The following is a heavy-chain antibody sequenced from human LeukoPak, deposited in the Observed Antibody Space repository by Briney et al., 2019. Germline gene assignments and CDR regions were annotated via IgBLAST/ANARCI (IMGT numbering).Heavy chain of an antibody. CDR2: ISSAGDT. CDR1: GFTFSSYD. D-gene: IGHD3-9*01. J-gene: IGHJ4*02. Sequence: GGSLRLSCAASGFTFSSYDMHWVRQATGKGLEWVSAISSAGDTYYPGSVKGRFTISRENAKKSLYLQMNSLRAGDTAVYYCARGNILTGYEYWGQGTLVAVSA. V-gene: IGHV3-13*04. CDR3: ARGNILTGYEY.